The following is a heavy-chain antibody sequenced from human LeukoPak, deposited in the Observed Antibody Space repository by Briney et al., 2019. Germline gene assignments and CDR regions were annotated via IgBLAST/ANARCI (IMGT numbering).Heavy chain of an antibody. CDR3: ARSDEITVADSYYYYAMDV. J-gene: IGHJ6*04. CDR2: ISSSGSTI. D-gene: IGHD6-19*01. V-gene: IGHV3-48*03. Sequence: GGSLRLSCVASGFIFSNYEMNWVRQAPGKGLEWLSYISSSGSTIYYADCVKGRFTISRDNAKKSLYLQMNSLRAEDTAVYFCARSDEITVADSYYYYAMDVWGKGTTVTVSS. CDR1: GFIFSNYE.